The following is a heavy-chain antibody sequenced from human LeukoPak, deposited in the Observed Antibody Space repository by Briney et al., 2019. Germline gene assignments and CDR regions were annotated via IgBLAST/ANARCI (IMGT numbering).Heavy chain of an antibody. CDR3: AKVGGYAQRHYYYYYGMDV. V-gene: IGHV3-23*01. CDR1: GFTFSSYA. Sequence: AGGSLRLSCAASGFTFSSYAMSWVRQAPGKGLEWVSAISGSGGSTYYADSEKGRFTISRDNSKNTLYLQMNSLRAEDTAVYYCAKVGGYAQRHYYYYYGMDVWGQGTTVTVSS. J-gene: IGHJ6*02. CDR2: ISGSGGST. D-gene: IGHD5-12*01.